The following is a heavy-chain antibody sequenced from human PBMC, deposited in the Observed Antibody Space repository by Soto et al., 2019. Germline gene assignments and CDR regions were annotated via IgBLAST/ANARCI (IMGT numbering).Heavy chain of an antibody. V-gene: IGHV1-69*08. CDR1: GGTFSTNT. D-gene: IGHD3-10*01. Sequence: QVQLVQSGAEVKKPGSSVKVSCKASGGTFSTNTINWVRQAPGQGLEWMGRIIPLLDVTNNAQRFQGRVTITADKSTSTVYMELTSLTSQDTAVYYCARDSGTVGYDDSWGQGTLVTVSS. CDR3: ARDSGTVGYDDS. J-gene: IGHJ4*02. CDR2: IIPLLDVT.